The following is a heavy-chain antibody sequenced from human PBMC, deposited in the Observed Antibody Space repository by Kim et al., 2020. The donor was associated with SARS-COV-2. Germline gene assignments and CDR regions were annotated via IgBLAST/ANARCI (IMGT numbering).Heavy chain of an antibody. V-gene: IGHV4-30-2*05. J-gene: IGHJ4*02. CDR3: AREVLELRGRRPFDY. Sequence: SLKSRVTTSVDTSKTQFSLELSSVTAADTAVYYCAREVLELRGRRPFDYWGQGTLVTVSS. D-gene: IGHD1-7*01.